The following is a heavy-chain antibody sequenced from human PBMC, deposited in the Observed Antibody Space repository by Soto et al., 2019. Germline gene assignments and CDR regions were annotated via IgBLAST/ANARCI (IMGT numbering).Heavy chain of an antibody. CDR2: ISTSSSDI. J-gene: IGHJ6*02. Sequence: GGSLRLSCAASGFTFSSYSMNWVRQAPGKGLEWVSSISTSSSDIYYGDSVKGRFTVSRDNAKNSLYLQMNSLRVEDTAVYYCASDQGANYFYGMDVWGQGTTVTVSS. CDR1: GFTFSSYS. CDR3: ASDQGANYFYGMDV. D-gene: IGHD1-26*01. V-gene: IGHV3-21*01.